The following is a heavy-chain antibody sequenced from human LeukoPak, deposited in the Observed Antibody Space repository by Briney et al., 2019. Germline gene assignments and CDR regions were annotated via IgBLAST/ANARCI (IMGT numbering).Heavy chain of an antibody. CDR1: GDSISVYY. V-gene: IGHV4-4*07. D-gene: IGHD6-13*01. CDR3: ARGGDSSSWSVDH. CDR2: IYTSGSA. Sequence: PSETLSLTCTVSGDSISVYYWTWIRQPAGKGLEWIGRIYTSGSASYNPSLKSRVTMSVDTSKNQFSLRLTSVTAADTAVYYCARGGDSSSWSVDHWGQGTLVTVSS. J-gene: IGHJ4*02.